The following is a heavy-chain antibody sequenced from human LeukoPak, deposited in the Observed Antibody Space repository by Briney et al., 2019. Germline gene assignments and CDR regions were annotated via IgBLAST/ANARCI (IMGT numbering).Heavy chain of an antibody. CDR1: GGSISSYY. V-gene: IGHV4-59*01. J-gene: IGHJ4*02. CDR2: IYYSGST. Sequence: SETLSLTCTVSGGSISSYYWSWIRQPPGKGLEWIGYIYYSGSTNYNPSLKSRVTVSVDTSKNQFSLKLSSVTAADTAVYYCARVASGAAFDYWGQGTLVTVSS. CDR3: ARVASGAAFDY. D-gene: IGHD3-10*01.